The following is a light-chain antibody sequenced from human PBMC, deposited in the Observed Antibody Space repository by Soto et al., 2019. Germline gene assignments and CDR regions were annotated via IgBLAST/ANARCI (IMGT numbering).Light chain of an antibody. CDR1: RSNIGSNP. CDR3: ATWDDGLYGPV. J-gene: IGLJ3*02. CDR2: RNN. Sequence: QSVLTQPPSASGTPGQRVTISCSGSRSNIGSNPVQCYLQVPGTAPKLLIYRNNERPSGVPDRFSGSKSGTSASLAISGLQSEDEADYHCATWDDGLYGPVFGGGTKLTVL. V-gene: IGLV1-44*01.